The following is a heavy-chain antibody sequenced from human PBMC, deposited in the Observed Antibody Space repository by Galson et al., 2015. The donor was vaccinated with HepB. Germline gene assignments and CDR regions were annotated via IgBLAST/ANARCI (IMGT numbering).Heavy chain of an antibody. J-gene: IGHJ4*02. CDR3: ARGSGYSYGSPYYFDY. CDR1: GGTFSSYT. CDR2: IIPILGIA. D-gene: IGHD5-18*01. V-gene: IGHV1-69*02. Sequence: SVKVSCKASGGTFSSYTISWVRQAPGQGLEWMGRIIPILGIANYAQKFQGRVTITADKSTSTAYMELSSLRSEDTAVYYCARGSGYSYGSPYYFDYWGQGTLVTVSS.